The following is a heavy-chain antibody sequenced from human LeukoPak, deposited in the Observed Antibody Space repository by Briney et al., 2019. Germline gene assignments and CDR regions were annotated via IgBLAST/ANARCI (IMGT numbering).Heavy chain of an antibody. V-gene: IGHV3-7*01. J-gene: IGHJ6*02. Sequence: GGSLRLSCAASGFTFTNYAMSWVRQAPGKGLEWVANIKQDGSEKYYVDSVKGRFTVSRDNAKNSLYLQMNSLRAEDTAVYYCARDRRSVGATNYYYYGMDVWGQGTTVTVSS. CDR2: IKQDGSEK. CDR3: ARDRRSVGATNYYYYGMDV. D-gene: IGHD1-26*01. CDR1: GFTFTNYA.